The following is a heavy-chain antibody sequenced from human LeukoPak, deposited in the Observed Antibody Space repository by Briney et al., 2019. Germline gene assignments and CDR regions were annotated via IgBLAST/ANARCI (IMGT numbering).Heavy chain of an antibody. CDR1: GYTFTGYY. CDR3: ARDMRGSGSYYYYYGMDV. J-gene: IGHJ6*02. D-gene: IGHD3-10*01. V-gene: IGHV1-2*02. CDR2: INPNSGGT. Sequence: ASVKVSCKASGYTFTGYYMHWVRQAPGQGLEWMGWINPNSGGTNYAQKFQGRVTMTRDTSISTAYVELSRLRSDDTAVYYCARDMRGSGSYYYYYGMDVWGQGTTVTVSS.